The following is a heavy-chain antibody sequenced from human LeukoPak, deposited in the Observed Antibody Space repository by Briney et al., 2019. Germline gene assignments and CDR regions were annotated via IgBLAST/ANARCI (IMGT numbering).Heavy chain of an antibody. CDR2: ISGSGVST. Sequence: GGSLRLSCAASGFTFSSYAMSWVRQAPGKGLEWVSGISGSGVSTYYADSVKGRFTISRDNVNNMLYLHMNSLRAEDTAVYYCASFGISWRSSYWGQGTLVTVSS. CDR1: GFTFSSYA. CDR3: ASFGISWRSSY. D-gene: IGHD2-21*01. V-gene: IGHV3-23*01. J-gene: IGHJ4*02.